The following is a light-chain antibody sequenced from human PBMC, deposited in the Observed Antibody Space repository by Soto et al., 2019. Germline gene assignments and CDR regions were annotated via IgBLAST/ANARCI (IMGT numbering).Light chain of an antibody. CDR2: GAS. J-gene: IGKJ1*01. Sequence: EIVMTQSPATLSVSPGERATLSCRASQSVTTRLAWYQQKPGQAPRLLIYGASTRATGIPDRFSGSGSGTDFTLTISRLEPDDSAVYYCQQYGSSPTWTFGQGTKVDIK. CDR3: QQYGSSPTWT. V-gene: IGKV3-20*01. CDR1: QSVTTR.